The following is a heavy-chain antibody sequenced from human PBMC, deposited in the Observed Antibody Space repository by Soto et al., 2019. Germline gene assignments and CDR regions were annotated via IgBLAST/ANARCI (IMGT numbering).Heavy chain of an antibody. Sequence: RLSCAASGFAFNAYSINWVRQAPGKGLEWVSSINYDGTIIFYTDSVKGRFTISRDNAKNSLSLQMTNLRAADTAVYYCARIDCTGKNGRPYAYYEMDVWGQGTTVTV. CDR1: GFAFNAYS. D-gene: IGHD2-8*02. V-gene: IGHV3-21*01. CDR2: INYDGTII. J-gene: IGHJ6*02. CDR3: ARIDCTGKNGRPYAYYEMDV.